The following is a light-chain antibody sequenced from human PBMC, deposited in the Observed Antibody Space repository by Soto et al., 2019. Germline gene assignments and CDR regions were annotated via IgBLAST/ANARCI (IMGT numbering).Light chain of an antibody. CDR1: QSISKSN. Sequence: DIVFAQSPGTMPLSPGEGAALSCRASQSISKSNLAWYQQKPGQAPRLLVYAASSRATGIPARFSGSGSGTDFALTISRLEPEDFAIYYCQQYGSPRGTFGQGTKVDIK. J-gene: IGKJ1*01. V-gene: IGKV3-20*01. CDR2: AAS. CDR3: QQYGSPRGT.